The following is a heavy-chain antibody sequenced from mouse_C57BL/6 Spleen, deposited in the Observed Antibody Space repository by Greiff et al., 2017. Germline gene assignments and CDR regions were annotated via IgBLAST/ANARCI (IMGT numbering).Heavy chain of an antibody. V-gene: IGHV1-59*01. J-gene: IGHJ2*01. CDR1: GYTFTSYW. D-gene: IGHD1-1*01. CDR2: IDPSDSYT. CDR3: ARNPSGGTTVVADYFDY. Sequence: QVQLKQPGAELVRPGTSVKLSCTASGYTFTSYWMHWVKQRPGQGLEWIGVIDPSDSYTNYNQKFKGKATLTVDTSSSTAYMQLSSLTSEDSAVYYCARNPSGGTTVVADYFDYWGQGTTLTVAS.